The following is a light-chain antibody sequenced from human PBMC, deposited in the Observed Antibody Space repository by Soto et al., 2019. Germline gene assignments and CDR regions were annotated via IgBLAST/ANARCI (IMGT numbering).Light chain of an antibody. CDR2: GAT. CDR1: QSVISY. V-gene: IGKV1-39*01. Sequence: DIPMTQSPSSLSASVGDSVTITCRTSQSVISYLSWYQLKEGEAPKLLIYGATSLQRGVPSRFSDGGSGTEFTLTINILQPEDFATYFCQQTYSTWTFGQGTRVE. J-gene: IGKJ1*01. CDR3: QQTYSTWT.